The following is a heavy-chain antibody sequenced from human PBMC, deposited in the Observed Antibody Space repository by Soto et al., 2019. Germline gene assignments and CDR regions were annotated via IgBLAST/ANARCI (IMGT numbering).Heavy chain of an antibody. CDR3: ARDHRSGNWFDP. Sequence: QVQLVESGGGVVQPGRSLRLSCAASGFTFSSYAMHWVRQAPGKGLEWVAVISYDGSNKYYADSVKGRFTISRDNXXXXXXXXXXXXXXEDTAVYYCARDHRSGNWFDPWGQGTLVTVSS. J-gene: IGHJ5*02. CDR1: GFTFSSYA. V-gene: IGHV3-30-3*01. CDR2: ISYDGSNK. D-gene: IGHD3-10*01.